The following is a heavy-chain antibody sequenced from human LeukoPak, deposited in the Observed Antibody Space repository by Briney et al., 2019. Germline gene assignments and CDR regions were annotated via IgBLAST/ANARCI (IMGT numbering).Heavy chain of an antibody. V-gene: IGHV3-30*18. Sequence: GGTLGLSCAAAGFTFCRHGMHWVREAPGKGLEWVGVISCDGRNKHYADSVKGRFTISRDNSKNAVYLQMNSLRAEDTAMYYCAKDLRFCSGGICYGFDYWGQGNLGTVSS. CDR1: GFTFCRHG. D-gene: IGHD2-15*01. CDR3: AKDLRFCSGGICYGFDY. CDR2: ISCDGRNK. J-gene: IGHJ4*02.